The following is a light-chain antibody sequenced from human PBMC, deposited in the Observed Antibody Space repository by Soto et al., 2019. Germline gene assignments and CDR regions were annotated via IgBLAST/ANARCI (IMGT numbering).Light chain of an antibody. V-gene: IGLV1-40*01. CDR2: GNS. CDR3: QSYDSSLSGCYV. CDR1: SSNIGAGYD. Sequence: QSVLTQPPSVSGAPGQRVTISCTGSSSNIGAGYDVHWYQQLPGTAPKLLIYGNSNRPSGVPDRFSGSKSGTSASLAITGLQAEDEADYYCQSYDSSLSGCYVFGTGTKDT. J-gene: IGLJ1*01.